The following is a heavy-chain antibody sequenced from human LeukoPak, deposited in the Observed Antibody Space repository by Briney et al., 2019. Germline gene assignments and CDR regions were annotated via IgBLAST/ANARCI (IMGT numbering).Heavy chain of an antibody. CDR2: IYPGDSDV. D-gene: IGHD7-27*01. CDR1: GYNFANDW. Sequence: GESLKISCKGSGYNFANDWIGWVRQMPGKGLEWMGIIYPGDSDVKYTPSFQGQVTISADNSINTVYLQWSSLKASDTAMYYCAREYWGSGDYWGQGTLATVSS. V-gene: IGHV5-51*01. CDR3: AREYWGSGDY. J-gene: IGHJ4*02.